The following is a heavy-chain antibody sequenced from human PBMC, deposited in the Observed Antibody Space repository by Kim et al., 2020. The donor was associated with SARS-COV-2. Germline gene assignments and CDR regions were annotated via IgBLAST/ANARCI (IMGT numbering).Heavy chain of an antibody. CDR2: IIPIFGTA. J-gene: IGHJ4*02. V-gene: IGHV1-69*13. CDR3: ARGPDSSGYYPQYYFDY. Sequence: SVKVSCKASGGTFSSYAISWVRQAPGQGLEWMGGIIPIFGTANYAQKFQGRVTITADESTSTAYMELSSLRSEDTAVYYCARGPDSSGYYPQYYFDYWGQGTLVTVSS. D-gene: IGHD3-22*01. CDR1: GGTFSSYA.